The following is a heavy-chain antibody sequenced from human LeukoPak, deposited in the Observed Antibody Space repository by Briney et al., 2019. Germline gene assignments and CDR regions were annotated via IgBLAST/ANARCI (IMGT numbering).Heavy chain of an antibody. CDR1: GYTFTSYS. CDR3: ARDRLAIVVVVAAISDWFDP. V-gene: IGHV1-18*01. J-gene: IGHJ5*02. Sequence: ASVKVSCKASGYTFTSYSISWVRQAPGQGLERMGWISAYNGNTNYAQKLQGRVTMTTDTTTSTAYKELRRLRSDDKAVYYCARDRLAIVVVVAAISDWFDPWGQGTLVTVSS. D-gene: IGHD2-15*01. CDR2: ISAYNGNT.